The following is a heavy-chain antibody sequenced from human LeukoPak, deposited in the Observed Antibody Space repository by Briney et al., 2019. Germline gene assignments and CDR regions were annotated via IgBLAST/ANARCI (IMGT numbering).Heavy chain of an antibody. Sequence: GGSLRLSCAASGFAFSNYYMSWIRQAPGKGLEWVSYISSSGSTIYYADSVKGRFTISRDNSKNSLYLQMNSLRAEDTAVYYCASTVTTRFGMDVWGQGTTVTVSS. J-gene: IGHJ6*02. D-gene: IGHD4-17*01. CDR3: ASTVTTRFGMDV. CDR2: ISSSGSTI. CDR1: GFAFSNYY. V-gene: IGHV3-11*01.